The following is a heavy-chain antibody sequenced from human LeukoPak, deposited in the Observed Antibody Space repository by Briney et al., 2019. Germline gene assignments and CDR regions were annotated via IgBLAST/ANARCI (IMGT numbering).Heavy chain of an antibody. D-gene: IGHD6-6*01. V-gene: IGHV4-59*01. CDR1: GGSISSYY. CDR2: IYYSGST. CDR3: ARGIAARPFDY. J-gene: IGHJ4*02. Sequence: SETLSLTCTVSGGSISSYYCSWIRQPPGKGLEWIGYIYYSGSTNYNPSLKSRVTISVDTSKNQFSLKLSSVTAADTAVYYCARGIAARPFDYWGQGTLVTVSS.